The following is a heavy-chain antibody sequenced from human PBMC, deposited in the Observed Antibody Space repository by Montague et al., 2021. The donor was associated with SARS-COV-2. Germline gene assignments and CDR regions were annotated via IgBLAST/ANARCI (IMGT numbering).Heavy chain of an antibody. J-gene: IGHJ6*02. Sequence: SETLSLTCIVSGGFISDSYYWAWIRQAPGKGLEWLVSLYRSGSVYSNPSLKSRGSISVDKSKNHFSLRLTSATAAETAAYYCVRGAEEAHFAMDVWGQGTTVTVSS. CDR1: GGFISDSYY. CDR2: LYRSGSV. V-gene: IGHV4-39*02. D-gene: IGHD3-10*01. CDR3: VRGAEEAHFAMDV.